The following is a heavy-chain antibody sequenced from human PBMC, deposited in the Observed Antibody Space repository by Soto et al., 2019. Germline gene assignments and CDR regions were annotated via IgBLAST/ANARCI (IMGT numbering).Heavy chain of an antibody. CDR3: ARDQSGSSSPGGYFDY. CDR2: INPSGGST. D-gene: IGHD6-13*01. V-gene: IGHV1-46*01. Sequence: ASVKVSCKASGYTFTSYYMHWVRQAPGQGLEWMGIINPSGGSTSYAQKFQGRVTMTRDTSTSTVYMELSSLRSEDTAVYYCARDQSGSSSPGGYFDYWGQGTVVTVSS. CDR1: GYTFTSYY. J-gene: IGHJ4*02.